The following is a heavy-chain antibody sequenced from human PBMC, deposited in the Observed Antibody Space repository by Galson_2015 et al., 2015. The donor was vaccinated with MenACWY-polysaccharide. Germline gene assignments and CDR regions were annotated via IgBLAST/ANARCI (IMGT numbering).Heavy chain of an antibody. CDR1: RYSFANYW. Sequence: QSGAEVKKPGESLKISCKGSRYSFANYWIGWVRQMPGKGLEFMGIIYIGDSETRYSPSFQGQVTISADKSTSTAYLQWSSLKASDTGKYYCARTRSRTSGMDVWGQGTTVIVSS. V-gene: IGHV5-51*03. CDR3: ARTRSRTSGMDV. J-gene: IGHJ6*02. D-gene: IGHD1-14*01. CDR2: IYIGDSET.